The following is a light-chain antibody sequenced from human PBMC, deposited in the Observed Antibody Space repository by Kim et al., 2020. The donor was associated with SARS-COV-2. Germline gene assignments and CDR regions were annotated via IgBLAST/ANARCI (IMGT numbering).Light chain of an antibody. Sequence: GTPRQRVTISCSGSSSNIVSNTVNWYQHLPGTAPKLLIYSNNPRPSGLPARFSGSKSGTSASLAISGLQSEDEADYYCAAWDDSLLFGTGTKVTVL. CDR1: SSNIVSNT. CDR3: AAWDDSLL. CDR2: SNN. J-gene: IGLJ1*01. V-gene: IGLV1-44*01.